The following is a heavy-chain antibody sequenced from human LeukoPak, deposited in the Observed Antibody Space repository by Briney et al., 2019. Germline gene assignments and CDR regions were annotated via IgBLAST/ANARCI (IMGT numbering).Heavy chain of an antibody. D-gene: IGHD4-17*01. CDR1: GGTFSSYA. CDR3: ARNDYGDYFY. Sequence: ASVKVSCKASGGTFSSYAISWVRQAPGQGLEWMGGIIPIFGTANYAQKFQGRVAITADKSTSTAYMELSSLRSEDTAVYYCARNDYGDYFYWGQGTLVTVSS. CDR2: IIPIFGTA. V-gene: IGHV1-69*06. J-gene: IGHJ4*02.